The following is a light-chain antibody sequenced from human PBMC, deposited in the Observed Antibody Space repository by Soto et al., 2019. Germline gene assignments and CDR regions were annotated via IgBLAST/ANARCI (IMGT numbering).Light chain of an antibody. Sequence: EIVLTQSPDTLSLSPGARATLSCRASQSVRSERLAWYQHKRGQAPRLLIYDASNRATGIPARLSGSGSGTDFTLTISSLEPEDFAVYYCQQYGSSPFTFGQGTRLEIK. CDR1: QSVRSER. CDR3: QQYGSSPFT. J-gene: IGKJ5*01. V-gene: IGKV3-20*01. CDR2: DAS.